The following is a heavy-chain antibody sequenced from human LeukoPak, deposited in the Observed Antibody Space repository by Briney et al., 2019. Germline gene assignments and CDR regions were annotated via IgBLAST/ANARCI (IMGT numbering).Heavy chain of an antibody. CDR1: GGSISSSSYY. V-gene: IGHV4-39*07. D-gene: IGHD5-18*01. Sequence: SETLSLTCTVSGGSISSSSYYWGWIRQPRGTGLEWIGSIYYGGSAYYNPSLKSRVTISVDTSKNQFSLKLSSVTAADTAVYYCARVYSYGYNRYFDFWGQGTLVTVSS. CDR2: IYYGGSA. J-gene: IGHJ4*02. CDR3: ARVYSYGYNRYFDF.